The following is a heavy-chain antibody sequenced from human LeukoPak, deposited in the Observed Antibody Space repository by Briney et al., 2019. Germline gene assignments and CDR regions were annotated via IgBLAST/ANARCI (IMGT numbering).Heavy chain of an antibody. J-gene: IGHJ1*01. Sequence: GGSLRLSCVASGFTFDDYAMHWVRQAPGKGLEWVSLISGDGGSTYYADSVKGRFTISRDNSKNSLYLQMNSLRTEDTALYYCAKDPSIYSSSWPEYFQHWSQGTLVTVSS. CDR2: ISGDGGST. D-gene: IGHD6-13*01. V-gene: IGHV3-43*02. CDR3: AKDPSIYSSSWPEYFQH. CDR1: GFTFDDYA.